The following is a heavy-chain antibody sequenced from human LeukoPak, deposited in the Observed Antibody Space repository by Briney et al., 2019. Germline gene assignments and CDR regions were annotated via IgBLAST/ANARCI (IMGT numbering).Heavy chain of an antibody. CDR1: GGSISSYY. J-gene: IGHJ4*02. CDR2: IYSGGST. CDR3: ARENTGSYREFDY. Sequence: SETLSLTCAVSGGSISSYYWSWIRQPAGKGLEWIGRIYSGGSTNYNPSLKSRVTMSVDSSNNQFSLKLSSVTAADTAVFYCARENTGSYREFDYWGQGTLVTVSS. V-gene: IGHV4-4*07. D-gene: IGHD1-26*01.